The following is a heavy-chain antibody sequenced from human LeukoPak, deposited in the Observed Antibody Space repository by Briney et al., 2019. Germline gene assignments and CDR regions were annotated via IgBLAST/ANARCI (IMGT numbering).Heavy chain of an antibody. J-gene: IGHJ6*03. CDR3: AKVAVARTDYYYYMDV. CDR1: GFTFDDYA. V-gene: IGHV3-9*01. CDR2: ISWISGSI. Sequence: GGSLRLSCAASGFTFDDYAMHWVRQAPGKGLERVSGISWISGSIGYADSVKGRFTISRDNAKNSLYLQMTSLRAEDTALYYCAKVAVARTDYYYYMDVWGKGTTVTVSS. D-gene: IGHD6-19*01.